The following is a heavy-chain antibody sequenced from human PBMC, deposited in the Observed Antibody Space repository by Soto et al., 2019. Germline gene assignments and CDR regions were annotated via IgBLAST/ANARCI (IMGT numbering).Heavy chain of an antibody. CDR1: GFNFSRYW. Sequence: EVQLVESGGGLVQPGRSLRLSCSASGFNFSRYWTHWVRQVPGRGLEWVSHINSDGSRTTYADSVKGRFTISRDNAKNTLYLQMNSLRAEDTAVYYCARDLSTCSSARCYYYYYGMDVWGQGTTVTVSS. CDR2: INSDGSRT. V-gene: IGHV3-74*01. CDR3: ARDLSTCSSARCYYYYYGMDV. J-gene: IGHJ6*02. D-gene: IGHD2-2*01.